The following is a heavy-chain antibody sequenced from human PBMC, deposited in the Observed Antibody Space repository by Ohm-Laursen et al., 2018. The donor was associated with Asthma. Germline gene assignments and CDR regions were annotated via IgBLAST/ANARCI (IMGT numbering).Heavy chain of an antibody. CDR1: GGSISSSNYY. CDR3: ARDGRLRGSFDY. CDR2: IHYSGST. J-gene: IGHJ4*02. D-gene: IGHD3-10*01. V-gene: IGHV4-31*03. Sequence: SQTLSLTCTVSGGSISSSNYYWTWIRQHPGKGLEWIGNIHYSGSTIYNPSLESRLTISVDTSKNQFSLNLSSVTAADTALYYCARDGRLRGSFDYWGQGTLVTVSS.